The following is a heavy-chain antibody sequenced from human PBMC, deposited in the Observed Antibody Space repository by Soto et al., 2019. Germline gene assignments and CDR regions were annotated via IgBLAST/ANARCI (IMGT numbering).Heavy chain of an antibody. V-gene: IGHV3-48*02. Sequence: ESGGGLVQPGGSLRLSCAASGFTFKTYSMNWVRQAPGKGLEWVSYISETSIAIYYRDSVKGRFTISSDNAKNTLYLQMNSLRDEDTAVYYCATLQPGREEVCDSWGQRTLVTVSS. D-gene: IGHD2-2*01. CDR2: ISETSIAI. J-gene: IGHJ4*02. CDR1: GFTFKTYS. CDR3: ATLQPGREEVCDS.